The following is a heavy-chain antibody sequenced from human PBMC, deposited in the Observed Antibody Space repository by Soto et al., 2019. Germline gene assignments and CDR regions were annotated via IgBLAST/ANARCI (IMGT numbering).Heavy chain of an antibody. J-gene: IGHJ4*02. Sequence: QVQLVESGGGVVQPGRSLRLSCAASGFTFSSYAMHWVRQAPGKGLEWVAVISYDGSNKYYADSVKGRFTISRDNSKNTLYLQMNSLRAEDTAVYYCAREGVKGIAVAGPFDYWGQGTLVTVSS. CDR2: ISYDGSNK. CDR3: AREGVKGIAVAGPFDY. CDR1: GFTFSSYA. V-gene: IGHV3-30-3*01. D-gene: IGHD6-19*01.